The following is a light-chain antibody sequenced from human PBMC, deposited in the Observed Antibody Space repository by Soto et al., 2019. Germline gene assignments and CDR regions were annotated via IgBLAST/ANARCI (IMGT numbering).Light chain of an antibody. Sequence: QSVLTQPPSASGAPGQTVTISCSGSSSNIGSHTVNWYQHLPGTAPKLLIYSNTQRPLGVPVRFSGSKSGTSASLAISGLQSEDEDEYYCAAWDDRLYVFGTGTKVTAL. V-gene: IGLV1-44*01. CDR3: AAWDDRLYV. CDR2: SNT. CDR1: SSNIGSHT. J-gene: IGLJ1*01.